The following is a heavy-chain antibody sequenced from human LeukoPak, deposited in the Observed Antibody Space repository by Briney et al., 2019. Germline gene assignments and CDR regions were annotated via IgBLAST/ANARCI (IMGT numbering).Heavy chain of an antibody. CDR2: INPNSGGT. D-gene: IGHD6-13*01. Sequence: SVKPSCKASGYTFTGYYMHWGRQAPGEGHEWMGWINPNSGGTNYAQKFQGSVSMTRDTSISTAYMELSRLRSDDTAVYYCARDEQQLEFDYWGQGTLVTVPS. CDR1: GYTFTGYY. V-gene: IGHV1-2*02. CDR3: ARDEQQLEFDY. J-gene: IGHJ4*02.